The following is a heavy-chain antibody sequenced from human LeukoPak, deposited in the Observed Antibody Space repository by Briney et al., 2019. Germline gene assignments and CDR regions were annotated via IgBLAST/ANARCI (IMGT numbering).Heavy chain of an antibody. CDR2: IRYTASDK. CDR3: ARDTAMVNDY. CDR1: GFPFSYYG. Sequence: GGSLRLSCAASGFPFSYYGMHWVRQAPGKGLEWVAFIRYTASDKYYADSVKGRFSISRDNSKNTLYLQMNRLRAEDTAVYYCARDTAMVNDYWGQGTLVTVSS. D-gene: IGHD5-18*01. V-gene: IGHV3-30*02. J-gene: IGHJ4*02.